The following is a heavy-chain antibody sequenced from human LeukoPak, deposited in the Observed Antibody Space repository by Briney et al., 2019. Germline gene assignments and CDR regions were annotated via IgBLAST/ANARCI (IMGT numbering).Heavy chain of an antibody. CDR1: GFTFISYV. V-gene: IGHV3-23*01. J-gene: IGHJ4*02. Sequence: GGSLRLSCAASGFTFISYVMSWVRQAPGKGLEWVSGITYSGGSTYYADSVKGWFTISRDNSKNTLYLQMNSLRAEDTAVYYCAKDQRSIAVAGYFDYWGQGTLITVSS. D-gene: IGHD6-19*01. CDR2: ITYSGGST. CDR3: AKDQRSIAVAGYFDY.